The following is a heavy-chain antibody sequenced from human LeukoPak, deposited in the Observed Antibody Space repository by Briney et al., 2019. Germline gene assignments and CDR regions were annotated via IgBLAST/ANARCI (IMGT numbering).Heavy chain of an antibody. CDR2: IKSDGSYI. Sequence: GGSLRLSCAASGFTFSNSWMHWVRQGPGKGPVWVSRIKSDGSYITYADSVKGRFIISRDNAENTLYLQMNGLRVDDTAVYYCATGDSGWYNYWGQGTLVTVSA. V-gene: IGHV3-74*03. D-gene: IGHD6-19*01. CDR1: GFTFSNSW. J-gene: IGHJ4*02. CDR3: ATGDSGWYNY.